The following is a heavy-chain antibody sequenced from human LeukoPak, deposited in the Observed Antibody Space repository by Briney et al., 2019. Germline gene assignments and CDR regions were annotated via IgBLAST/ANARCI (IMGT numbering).Heavy chain of an antibody. CDR2: INHSGST. CDR3: ASRRAGWFDP. J-gene: IGHJ5*02. V-gene: IGHV4-39*07. CDR1: GGSISSSSYY. Sequence: PSETLSLTCTVSGGSISSSSYYWGWIRQPPGKGLEWIGEINHSGSTNYNPSLKSRVTISVDTSKNQFSLKLSSVTAADTAVYYCASRRAGWFDPWGQGTLVTVSS.